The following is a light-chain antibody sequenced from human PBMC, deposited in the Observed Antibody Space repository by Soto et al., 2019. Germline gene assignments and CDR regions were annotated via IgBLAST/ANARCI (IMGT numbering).Light chain of an antibody. CDR3: QSYDSSLSGVV. J-gene: IGLJ2*01. V-gene: IGLV1-40*01. CDR1: SSNIGAGYD. Sequence: QSVLTQPPSVSGAPGQRVTISCTGSSSNIGAGYDVHWYQQLPGTAPKLLIYGNSNRPSGVPDQFSGSKSGTSASLVITGLQAEVEADYYCQSYDSSLSGVVFGGGTKLTVL. CDR2: GNS.